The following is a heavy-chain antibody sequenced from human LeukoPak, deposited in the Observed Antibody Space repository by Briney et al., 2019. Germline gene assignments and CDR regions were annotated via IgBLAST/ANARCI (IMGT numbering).Heavy chain of an antibody. CDR2: INHSGST. V-gene: IGHV4-39*01. CDR3: ARHGLKYYYYMDV. J-gene: IGHJ6*03. Sequence: PSQTLSLTCTVSSGSISSSNYYWSWIRQPPGKGLEWIGEINHSGSTNYNPSLKSRVTISVDTSKNQFSLKLSSVTAADTAVYYCARHGLKYYYYMDVWGKGTTVTISS. CDR1: SGSISSSNYY. D-gene: IGHD3-10*01.